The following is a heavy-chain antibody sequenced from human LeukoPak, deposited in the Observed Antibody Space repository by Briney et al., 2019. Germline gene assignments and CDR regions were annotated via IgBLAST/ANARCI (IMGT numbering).Heavy chain of an antibody. V-gene: IGHV5-51*01. Sequence: GESLKISCKGSGYIFTTYWIGWVRQMPGKGLEWMGIIYPGDSDPRYSPSFQGQVTISADKSISTAYLQWSSLKASDTAIYYCARRGYSSEEYDYWGQGTLVTVSS. D-gene: IGHD5-18*01. J-gene: IGHJ4*02. CDR3: ARRGYSSEEYDY. CDR2: IYPGDSDP. CDR1: GYIFTTYW.